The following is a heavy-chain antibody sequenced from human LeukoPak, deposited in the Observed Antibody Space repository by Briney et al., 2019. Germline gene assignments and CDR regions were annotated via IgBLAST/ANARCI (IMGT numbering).Heavy chain of an antibody. CDR3: ARGDMVRGGDYYYYGMDV. V-gene: IGHV3-33*01. CDR1: GFTFSSYG. J-gene: IGHJ6*04. Sequence: GRSLRLSCAASGFTFSSYGMHWVRQAPGKGLEWVAVIWYDGSNKYYADSVKGRFTISRDNSKNTLYLQMNSLRAEDTAVYCCARGDMVRGGDYYYYGMDVWGKGTTVTVSS. D-gene: IGHD3-10*01. CDR2: IWYDGSNK.